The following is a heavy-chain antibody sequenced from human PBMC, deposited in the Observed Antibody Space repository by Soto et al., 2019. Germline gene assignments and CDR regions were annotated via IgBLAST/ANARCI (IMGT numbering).Heavy chain of an antibody. CDR1: GGSFSNYY. V-gene: IGHV4-34*01. J-gene: IGHJ6*02. CDR2: INHNGST. CDR3: GRGRVYSSAWGSYYSGMDV. Sequence: ASETLSLTCAIYGGSFSNYYWNWIRQPPGKGLEWMGKINHNGSTNYSPSLKRRLTISVDTSKNQFSLKLLSVTAADAAVYFCGRGRVYSSAWGSYYSGMDVWGQGTTVTVSS. D-gene: IGHD6-19*01.